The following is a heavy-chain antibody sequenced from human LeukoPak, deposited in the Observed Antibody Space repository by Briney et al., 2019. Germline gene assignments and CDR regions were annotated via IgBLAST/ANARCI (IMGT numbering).Heavy chain of an antibody. Sequence: SVNVSCKACGGTFSSYAISWVRQAPGQGLAWMGVIISIFGTANYAQKFQGRVTITADESTSTAYMELSSLRSEDTAVYYCASSGSSCSSTSCYSPFDYWGQGTLVTVSS. CDR3: ASSGSSCSSTSCYSPFDY. V-gene: IGHV1-69*13. J-gene: IGHJ4*02. D-gene: IGHD2-2*01. CDR1: GGTFSSYA. CDR2: IISIFGTA.